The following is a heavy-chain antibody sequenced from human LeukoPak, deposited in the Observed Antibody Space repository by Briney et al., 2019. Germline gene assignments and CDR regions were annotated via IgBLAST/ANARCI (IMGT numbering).Heavy chain of an antibody. CDR1: GRTFSSYA. Sequence: ASVKVSCKASGRTFSSYAISWVRQAPGQGLEWMGGIIPIFGTANYAQKFQGRVTITADESTSTAYMELSSLRSEDTAVYYCARDFGPQNWFDPWGQGTLVTVSS. D-gene: IGHD3/OR15-3a*01. J-gene: IGHJ5*02. CDR3: ARDFGPQNWFDP. CDR2: IIPIFGTA. V-gene: IGHV1-69*01.